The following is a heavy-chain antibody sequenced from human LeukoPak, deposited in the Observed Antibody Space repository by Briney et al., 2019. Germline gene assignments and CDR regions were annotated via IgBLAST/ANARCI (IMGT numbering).Heavy chain of an antibody. CDR3: ARQAWKVADYYYYYMDV. CDR2: INHSGST. J-gene: IGHJ6*03. D-gene: IGHD5-12*01. V-gene: IGHV4-4*02. Sequence: MSSETLSLTCTVSGGSISSSNWWGWVRQPPGMGLEWIGEINHSGSTNYKPSLKGRVTISVDTSKNQFSLKLSSVTAANTPFNYCARQAWKVADYYYYYMDVWGKGTTVTVSS. CDR1: GGSISSSNW.